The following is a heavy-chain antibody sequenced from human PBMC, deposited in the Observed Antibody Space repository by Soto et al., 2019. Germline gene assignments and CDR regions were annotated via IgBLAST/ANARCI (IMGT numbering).Heavy chain of an antibody. D-gene: IGHD6-13*01. J-gene: IGHJ6*03. Sequence: GGSLRLSCAASGFTFSSYDMHWVRQATGKGLEWVSAIGTAGDTYYPGSVKGRFTISRQNAKNSLYLQMNSLRAGDTAVYYCARGNEQQLVRYKNYYYYYMDVWGKGTTVTVSS. V-gene: IGHV3-13*01. CDR2: IGTAGDT. CDR1: GFTFSSYD. CDR3: ARGNEQQLVRYKNYYYYYMDV.